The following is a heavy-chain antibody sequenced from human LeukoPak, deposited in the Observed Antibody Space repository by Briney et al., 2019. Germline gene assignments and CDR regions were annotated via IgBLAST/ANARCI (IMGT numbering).Heavy chain of an antibody. V-gene: IGHV3-23*01. D-gene: IGHD5-18*01. CDR3: ARDRGYTYGHPLDY. CDR2: IGASGGST. CDR1: GFTFSSYA. J-gene: IGHJ4*02. Sequence: GGSLRLSCATSGFTFSSYAMSWVRQAPGKGLEWVSGIGASGGSTYYADSVKGRLTISRDNSKNTLYLQMDSLRDEDTAVYYCARDRGYTYGHPLDYWGQGTLVTVSS.